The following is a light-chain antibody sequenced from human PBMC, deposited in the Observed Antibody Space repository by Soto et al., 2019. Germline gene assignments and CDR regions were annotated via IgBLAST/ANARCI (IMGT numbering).Light chain of an antibody. CDR2: IAS. Sequence: EIVLTQSPGTLSLFPGERATLSCRATQSVNSDYLAWYQQKPGQAPRLLIYIASRRATGIPDRFSGSGSGTDFTLTISRLEPEDVAVYYCQQYGTSQWTFGQGTKVEIK. V-gene: IGKV3-20*01. CDR1: QSVNSDY. CDR3: QQYGTSQWT. J-gene: IGKJ1*01.